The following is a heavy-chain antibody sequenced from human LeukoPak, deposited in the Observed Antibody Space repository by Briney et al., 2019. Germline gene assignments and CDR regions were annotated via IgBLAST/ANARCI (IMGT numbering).Heavy chain of an antibody. Sequence: GSLSLSCDASGFTFSNYWMHWVRQPPGKGLMWVSQISTDGSQTFYADSVKGRFTISRDNAQNTLFLQMDSLRPEDTAVYYCVRSLRSADFWGQGTLVTVSS. CDR2: ISTDGSQT. V-gene: IGHV3-74*01. CDR3: VRSLRSADF. CDR1: GFTFSNYW. J-gene: IGHJ4*02.